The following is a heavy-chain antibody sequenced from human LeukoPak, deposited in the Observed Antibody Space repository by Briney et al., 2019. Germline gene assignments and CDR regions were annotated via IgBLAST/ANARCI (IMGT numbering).Heavy chain of an antibody. Sequence: RTGGSLRPSCAASGFTFSSYSMNWVRQAPGKGLEWVSHITASGTAMFYADSVKGRFTISRDNAKNSLYLQMNSLRDEDTAVYYCASSGSYRFDYWGQGTLVTVSS. D-gene: IGHD1-26*01. CDR1: GFTFSSYS. CDR2: ITASGTAM. CDR3: ASSGSYRFDY. V-gene: IGHV3-48*02. J-gene: IGHJ4*02.